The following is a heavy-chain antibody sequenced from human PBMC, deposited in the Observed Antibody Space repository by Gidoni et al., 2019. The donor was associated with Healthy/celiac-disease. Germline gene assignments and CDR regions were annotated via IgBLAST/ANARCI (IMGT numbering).Heavy chain of an antibody. CDR2: IYHSGST. V-gene: IGHV4-38-2*02. Sequence: QVQLQESGPGLVKPSETLSLTCPVSGYSLSSGYYWGWIRQPPGKGLEWIGSIYHSGSTYYNPSLKSRVTISVDTSKNQFSLKLSSVTAADTAVYYCARARVGAPREFDYWGQGTLVTVSS. J-gene: IGHJ4*02. CDR3: ARARVGAPREFDY. CDR1: GYSLSSGYY. D-gene: IGHD1-26*01.